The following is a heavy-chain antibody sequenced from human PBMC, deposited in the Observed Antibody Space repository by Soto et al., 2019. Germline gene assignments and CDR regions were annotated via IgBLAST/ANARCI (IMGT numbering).Heavy chain of an antibody. V-gene: IGHV3-23*01. Sequence: GGSLRLSCAASGFTFSSYAMSWVRQAPGKGLEWVSAISGSGGSTYYADSVKGRFTISRDNSKNTLYLQMNSLRAEDTAVYYCAKDQLYYDFWSGYYSGMDVRGQGTTVTVSS. CDR3: AKDQLYYDFWSGYYSGMDV. CDR2: ISGSGGST. D-gene: IGHD3-3*01. CDR1: GFTFSSYA. J-gene: IGHJ6*02.